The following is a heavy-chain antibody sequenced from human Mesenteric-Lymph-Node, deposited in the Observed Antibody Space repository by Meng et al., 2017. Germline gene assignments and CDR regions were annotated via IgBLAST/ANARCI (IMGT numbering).Heavy chain of an antibody. CDR3: EKAMVYDILKDFDY. CDR2: ISSSGSTI. Sequence: GESLKISCAASGFTFSDYYMSWIRQAPGKGLEWVSYISSSGSTIYYANSVKGRFTISRDNYKNTVYLQMNSLRAENTAVYYCEKAMVYDILKDFDYWGQGTLVTVSS. D-gene: IGHD3-9*01. CDR1: GFTFSDYY. J-gene: IGHJ4*02. V-gene: IGHV3-11*01.